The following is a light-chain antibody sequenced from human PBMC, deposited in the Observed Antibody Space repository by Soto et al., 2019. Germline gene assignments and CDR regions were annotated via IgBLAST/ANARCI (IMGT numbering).Light chain of an antibody. Sequence: DIQMTQSPSSVSASVGDRVTITCRASQGISSSLAWYQQKPRKAPKLLIYAASTLQSGVSSRFSGSGSGTDFTLTISSLQPEDFATYYCQHAKSFPPTFCPGTRVDIK. CDR1: QGISSS. CDR2: AAS. J-gene: IGKJ3*01. CDR3: QHAKSFPPT. V-gene: IGKV1-12*01.